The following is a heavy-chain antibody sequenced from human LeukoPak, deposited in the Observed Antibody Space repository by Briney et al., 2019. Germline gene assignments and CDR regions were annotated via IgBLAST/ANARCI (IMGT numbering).Heavy chain of an antibody. CDR2: IRGSGGGT. D-gene: IGHD4-11*01. V-gene: IGHV3-23*01. J-gene: IGHJ4*02. Sequence: GRSLRLSCAASGFTFSSYAMSWVRQAPGKGLEWVSGIRGSGGGTPYAESVKGRFTISRDNSKNTLYLQMNSLRAEDTAVYYCAKGPYDYSNHYIDYWGQGTLVTVSS. CDR3: AKGPYDYSNHYIDY. CDR1: GFTFSSYA.